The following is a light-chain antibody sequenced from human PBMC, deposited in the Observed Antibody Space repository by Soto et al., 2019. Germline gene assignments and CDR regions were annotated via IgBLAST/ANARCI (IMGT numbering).Light chain of an antibody. CDR1: NRNIGGYNY. J-gene: IGLJ2*01. CDR2: EIN. V-gene: IGLV2-8*01. CDR3: SSYAGRNTLV. Sequence: QSALTQPPSASGSPGQSVTISCTGTNRNIGGYNYVSWYQHHPGRAPKLIIYEINQRPSGVPDRFSGSKSCSTASLTISGLQAEDEADSHCSSYAGRNTLVFGGGTQLTVL.